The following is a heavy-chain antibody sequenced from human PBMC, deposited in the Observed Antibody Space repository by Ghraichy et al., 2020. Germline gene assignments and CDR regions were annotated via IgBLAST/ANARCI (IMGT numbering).Heavy chain of an antibody. D-gene: IGHD3-3*01. Sequence: PETLSLTCAVSGGSISSSNWWSWVRQPPGKGLEWIGEIYHSGSTNYNPSLKSRVTISVDKSKNQFSLKLSSVTAADTAVYYCARGLPYDFWSGYYNRDDAFDIWGQGTMVTVSS. J-gene: IGHJ3*02. CDR2: IYHSGST. CDR1: GGSISSSNW. V-gene: IGHV4-4*03. CDR3: ARGLPYDFWSGYYNRDDAFDI.